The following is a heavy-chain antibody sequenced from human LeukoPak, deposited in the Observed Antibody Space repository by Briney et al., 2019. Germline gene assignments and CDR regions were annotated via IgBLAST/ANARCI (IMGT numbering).Heavy chain of an antibody. V-gene: IGHV3-7*01. CDR3: ARVSGSSSRRIPYYYYYYYMDV. Sequence: PGGSLRLSCAASGFTVSNNYMNWVRQAPGKGLEWVANIKQDGSEKYYVDSVKGRFTISRDNAKNSLYLQMNSLRAEDTAVYYCARVSGSSSRRIPYYYYYYYMDVWGKGTTVTVSS. CDR2: IKQDGSEK. D-gene: IGHD6-6*01. CDR1: GFTVSNNY. J-gene: IGHJ6*03.